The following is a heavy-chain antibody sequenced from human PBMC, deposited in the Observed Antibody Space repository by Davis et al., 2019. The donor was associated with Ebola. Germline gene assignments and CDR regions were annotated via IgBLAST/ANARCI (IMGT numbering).Heavy chain of an antibody. CDR2: IYPGDSDT. CDR3: VRLPFTFGLLDS. Sequence: GGSLRLSCKGSGYSFTSYWIGWVRQMPGKGLEWMGIIYPGDSDTRYSPSFQGQVTISSDKSINTAYLQWSGLKASDTAKYYCVRLPFTFGLLDSWGQGSLVIVSS. CDR1: GYSFTSYW. D-gene: IGHD3-16*01. V-gene: IGHV5-51*01. J-gene: IGHJ5*01.